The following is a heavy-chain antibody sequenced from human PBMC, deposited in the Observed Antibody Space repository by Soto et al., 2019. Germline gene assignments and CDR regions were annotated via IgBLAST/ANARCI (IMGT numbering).Heavy chain of an antibody. D-gene: IGHD2-8*02. Sequence: PGGTLRLSCAASGCIFINYCMHWVRQAPGNGMEWVTIISYDGSVKYYAGSGTGRLIISRDTSKKALYLQMNSLRAADTAVYYCAKDGTGRPPYYLDNWGQGTRVTVSS. J-gene: IGHJ4*02. V-gene: IGHV3-30*18. CDR1: GCIFINYC. CDR3: AKDGTGRPPYYLDN. CDR2: ISYDGSVK.